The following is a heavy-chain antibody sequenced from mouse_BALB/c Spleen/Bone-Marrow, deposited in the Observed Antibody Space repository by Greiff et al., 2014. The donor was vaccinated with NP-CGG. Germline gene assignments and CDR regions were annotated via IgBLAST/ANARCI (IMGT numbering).Heavy chain of an antibody. J-gene: IGHJ1*01. V-gene: IGHV7-3*02. Sequence: EVKLMESGGGLVQPGGSLRLSCAPSGFTFTDYYMSWVRQPPGKALEWLGFISNKANGYTTEYSASVKGRFTISRDNSQSILYLQMNTLRAEDSATYYCARDRTTATLYWYFDVWGAGTTVTVSS. CDR2: ISNKANGYTT. CDR3: ARDRTTATLYWYFDV. D-gene: IGHD1-2*01. CDR1: GFTFTDYY.